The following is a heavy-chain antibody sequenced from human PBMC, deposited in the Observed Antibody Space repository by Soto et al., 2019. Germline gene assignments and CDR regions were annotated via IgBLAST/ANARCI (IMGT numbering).Heavy chain of an antibody. V-gene: IGHV4-59*08. D-gene: IGHD5-12*01. J-gene: IGHJ4*02. Sequence: SETLSLTCTVSGGSISSYYWSWIRQPPGKGLEWIGYIYYSGSTNYNPSLKSRVTISVDTSKNQFSLKLSSVTAADTAVYYCARVDIVATIFDYWGQGTPVTVSS. CDR1: GGSISSYY. CDR2: IYYSGST. CDR3: ARVDIVATIFDY.